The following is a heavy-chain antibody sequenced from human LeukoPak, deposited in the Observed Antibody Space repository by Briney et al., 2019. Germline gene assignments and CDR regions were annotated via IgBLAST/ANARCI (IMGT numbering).Heavy chain of an antibody. J-gene: IGHJ6*03. D-gene: IGHD3-16*01. CDR1: GFTFSSYW. CDR2: IDGDGTTT. CDR3: YVHHYYYYMDV. Sequence: GGSLRLSCAASGFTFSSYWMHWVRQAPGKGLVWVSRIDGDGTTTNYADSVKGRFTISRDNAKNTLYLQINSLSAEDTTVYYCYVHHYYYYMDVWGKGTTVTVSS. V-gene: IGHV3-74*01.